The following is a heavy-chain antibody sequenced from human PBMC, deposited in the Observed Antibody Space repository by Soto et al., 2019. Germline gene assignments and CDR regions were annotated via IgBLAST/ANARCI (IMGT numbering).Heavy chain of an antibody. CDR1: GGTFSSYA. Sequence: SVKVSCKASGGTFSSYAISWVRQAPGQGLEWMGGIIPIFGTANYAQKFQGRVTITADESTSTAYMELSSLRSEDTAVYYCARPLDTAMEDYYYYYGMDVWGQGTTVTVSS. CDR2: IIPIFGTA. D-gene: IGHD5-18*01. V-gene: IGHV1-69*13. CDR3: ARPLDTAMEDYYYYYGMDV. J-gene: IGHJ6*02.